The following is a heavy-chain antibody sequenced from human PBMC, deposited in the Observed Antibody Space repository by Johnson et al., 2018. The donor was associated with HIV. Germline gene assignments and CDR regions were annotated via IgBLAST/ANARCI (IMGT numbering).Heavy chain of an antibody. D-gene: IGHD6-13*01. CDR3: ATDGPCSTSWYCTFDI. CDR2: ISYDGGNK. J-gene: IGHJ3*02. CDR1: GFTFSSYA. Sequence: QVQLVESGGGVVQPGRSLRLSCAASGFTFSSYAIHWVRQAPGKGLEWVAVISYDGGNKFYAESVKGRFSISRDNSKNTLYLQMNSLRADDTAVYYCATDGPCSTSWYCTFDIWGQGTMVTVSS. V-gene: IGHV3-30*04.